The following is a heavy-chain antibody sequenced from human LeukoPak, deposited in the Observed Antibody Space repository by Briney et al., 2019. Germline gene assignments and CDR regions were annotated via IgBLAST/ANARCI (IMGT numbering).Heavy chain of an antibody. CDR3: ATAPSRLRYFDWLLYGGGDY. CDR1: GYTFTSYD. Sequence: ASVKVSCKASGYTFTSYDINWVRQATGQGLEWMGWMNPNSGNTGYAQKFQGRVTMTRNTSTSTAYMELSSLRSEDTAVYYCATAPSRLRYFDWLLYGGGDYWGQGTLVTVSS. D-gene: IGHD3-9*01. V-gene: IGHV1-8*01. CDR2: MNPNSGNT. J-gene: IGHJ4*02.